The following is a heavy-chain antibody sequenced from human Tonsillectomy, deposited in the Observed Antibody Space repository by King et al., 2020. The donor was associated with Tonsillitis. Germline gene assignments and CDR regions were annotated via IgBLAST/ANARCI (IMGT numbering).Heavy chain of an antibody. Sequence: VQLVESGGDLVQPGGSLRLSCAASGFTFSSYWMHWVRQAPGKGLVWVSRINSDGSGTSYADSVKGRFTISRDNAKNTLYLQMNSLRAEDTAVYYCAREPSYHYYMDVWGKGSTVTVSS. CDR2: INSDGSGT. CDR3: AREPSYHYYMDV. CDR1: GFTFSSYW. V-gene: IGHV3-74*01. J-gene: IGHJ6*03.